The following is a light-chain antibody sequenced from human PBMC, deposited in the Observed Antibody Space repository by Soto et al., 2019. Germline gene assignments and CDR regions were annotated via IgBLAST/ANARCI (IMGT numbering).Light chain of an antibody. J-gene: IGKJ2*01. CDR2: GAS. V-gene: IGKV3-15*01. CDR3: QQYNNWPPYT. CDR1: QSVSSN. Sequence: EIVMTQSPATLSVSPGERATLSCRASQSVSSNLAWYQQKPGQAPRLLIYGASTRATGIPARFSGSRSGTESTLTISSLQSEDFAVYYCQQYNNWPPYTFAQGTKLEIK.